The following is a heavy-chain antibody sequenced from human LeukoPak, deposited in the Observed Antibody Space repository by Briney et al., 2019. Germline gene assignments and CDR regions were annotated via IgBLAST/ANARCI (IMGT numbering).Heavy chain of an antibody. D-gene: IGHD3-22*01. CDR2: INPNSGGT. Sequence: GASVKVSCKASGYTFTGYYMHWVRQAPGQGLEWVGWINPNSGGTNYAQKFQGRVTMTRDTSISTAYMELSRLRSDDTAVYYCARDAIYDSSGYGQHYYYYMDVWGKGTTVTVSS. J-gene: IGHJ6*03. V-gene: IGHV1-2*02. CDR1: GYTFTGYY. CDR3: ARDAIYDSSGYGQHYYYYMDV.